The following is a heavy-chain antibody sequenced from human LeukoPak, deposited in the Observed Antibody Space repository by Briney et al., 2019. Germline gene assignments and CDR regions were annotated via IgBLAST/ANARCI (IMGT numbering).Heavy chain of an antibody. J-gene: IGHJ5*02. D-gene: IGHD3-3*01. CDR2: IKQDGSDK. Sequence: PGGSLILSCAASGFTFRSYWMSWVRQAPGKGLEWVANIKQDGSDKYYVDSVKGRFTISRDNAKNSLYLEMNSLRAEDTAVFYCARNSILRFFDTWGQGILVTVSS. CDR3: ARNSILRFFDT. V-gene: IGHV3-7*03. CDR1: GFTFRSYW.